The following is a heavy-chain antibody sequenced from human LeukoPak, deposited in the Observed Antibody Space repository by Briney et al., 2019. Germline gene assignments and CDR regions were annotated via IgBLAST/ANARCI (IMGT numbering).Heavy chain of an antibody. CDR2: INHSGST. D-gene: IGHD6-6*01. V-gene: IGHV4-34*01. CDR1: GGSFSGYY. J-gene: IGHJ4*02. Sequence: SETLSLTCAVSGGSFSGYYWSWIRQPPGKGLEWIGEINHSGSTNYNPSLKSRVTISVDTSKNQFSLKLSSVTAADTAVYYCARGSPTPLEYSSSSDYFDYWGQGTLVTVSS. CDR3: ARGSPTPLEYSSSSDYFDY.